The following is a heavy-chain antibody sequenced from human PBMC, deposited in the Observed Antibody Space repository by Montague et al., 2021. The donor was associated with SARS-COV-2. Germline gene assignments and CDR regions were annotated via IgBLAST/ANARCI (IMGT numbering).Heavy chain of an antibody. CDR2: IDWDDDK. J-gene: IGHJ4*02. Sequence: PALVKPTQTLTLTCTFSGFSLSTSGMCVSWIRQPPGKALEWLALIDWDDDKYYSTSLKTRLTISKDTSKNQVVLTMTNMDPVDTATYYCARIRDYDILIGSYSGFDYGGQGTLVTGSS. D-gene: IGHD3-9*01. CDR3: ARIRDYDILIGSYSGFDY. V-gene: IGHV2-70*01. CDR1: GFSLSTSGMC.